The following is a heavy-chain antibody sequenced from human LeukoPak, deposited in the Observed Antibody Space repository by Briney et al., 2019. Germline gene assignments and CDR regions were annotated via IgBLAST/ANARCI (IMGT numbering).Heavy chain of an antibody. CDR2: ISGSSSYI. CDR3: ARNHNDLIVAAVGY. Sequence: GGSLRLSCAASGFTFSSYSMNWVRQAPGKGLEWVSSISGSSSYIYYADSVKGRFTISRDNAKNSLYLQMNSLRAEDTAVYYCARNHNDLIVAAVGYWGQGTPVTVSS. D-gene: IGHD6-13*01. CDR1: GFTFSSYS. V-gene: IGHV3-21*01. J-gene: IGHJ4*02.